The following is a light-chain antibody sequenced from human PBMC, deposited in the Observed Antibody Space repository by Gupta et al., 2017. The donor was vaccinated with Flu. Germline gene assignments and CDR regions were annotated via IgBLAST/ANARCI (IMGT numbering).Light chain of an antibody. J-gene: IGLJ2*01. CDR1: SSDIGSYNY. CDR2: GVT. V-gene: IGLV2-14*01. CDR3: SSFISSGTLV. Sequence: QSALTQPASVSGSPGPSITISCTGTSSDIGSYNYVSWYQQHPGQAPKLLIYGVTNRPSGVSNRFSASKTGDTASLTISGLQTEDEADYYCSSFISSGTLVFGGGTKLTVL.